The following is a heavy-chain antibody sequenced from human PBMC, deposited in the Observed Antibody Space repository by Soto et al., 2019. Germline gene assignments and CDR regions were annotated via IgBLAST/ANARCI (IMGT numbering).Heavy chain of an antibody. CDR2: INAGNGNT. J-gene: IGHJ6*02. Sequence: ASMKVSCKASGYTFTSYAMHWVRQAPGQRLEWMGWINAGNGNTKYSQKFQGRVTITRDTSASTAYMELSSLRSEDTAVYYCATWPISITGTTLAGHYYYYGMDVWGQGTTVTVSS. V-gene: IGHV1-3*01. D-gene: IGHD1-7*01. CDR3: ATWPISITGTTLAGHYYYYGMDV. CDR1: GYTFTSYA.